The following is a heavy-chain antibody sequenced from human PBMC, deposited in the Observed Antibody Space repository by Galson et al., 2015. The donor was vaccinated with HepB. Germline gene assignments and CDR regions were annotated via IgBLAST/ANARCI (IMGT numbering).Heavy chain of an antibody. D-gene: IGHD3-16*01. CDR3: AREYDYVWGSSPSGNYYYAMDV. Sequence: SVKVSCKASGYNFNVYYIHWVRQAPGQGLEWLRRIDPDSGGTDYAQKFQGRVTMTSDTSISTAYMELSRLRSDDTAFYYCAREYDYVWGSSPSGNYYYAMDVWGPRDHGHRLL. CDR2: IDPDSGGT. V-gene: IGHV1-2*06. CDR1: GYNFNVYY. J-gene: IGHJ6*02.